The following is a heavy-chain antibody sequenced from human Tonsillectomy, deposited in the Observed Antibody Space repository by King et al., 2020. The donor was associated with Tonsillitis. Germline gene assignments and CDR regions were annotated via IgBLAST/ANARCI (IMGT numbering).Heavy chain of an antibody. Sequence: QLQESGPGLVKPSETLSLTCTVSGGSISSYYWSWIRQPPGKGLEWIGYIYYSGSTNYNPSLQSRVTISVDTSKNQFSLKLSSVTAADTAVYYCARGAAYSSGWYGYYYYYMDVWGKGTTVTVSS. CDR2: IYYSGST. D-gene: IGHD6-19*01. J-gene: IGHJ6*03. CDR3: ARGAAYSSGWYGYYYYYMDV. CDR1: GGSISSYY. V-gene: IGHV4-59*01.